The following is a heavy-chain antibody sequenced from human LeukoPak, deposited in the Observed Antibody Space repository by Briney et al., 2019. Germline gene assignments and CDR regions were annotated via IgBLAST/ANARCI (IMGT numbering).Heavy chain of an antibody. CDR1: GGSISSYY. CDR3: AREMMYYDFWSGSSFDY. J-gene: IGHJ4*02. D-gene: IGHD3-3*01. Sequence: SETLSLTCTVSGGSISSYYWSWIRQPAGKGLEWIGRIYTSGSTNYNPSLKSRVTMSVDTSKNQFSLKLSSVTAADTAVYYCAREMMYYDFWSGSSFDYWGQGTLVTVSS. CDR2: IYTSGST. V-gene: IGHV4-4*07.